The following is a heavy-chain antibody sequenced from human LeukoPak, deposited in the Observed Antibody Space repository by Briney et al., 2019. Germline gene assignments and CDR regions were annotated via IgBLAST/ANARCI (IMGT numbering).Heavy chain of an antibody. J-gene: IGHJ6*02. CDR1: GFTFSDYY. CDR2: INHSGST. V-gene: IGHV4-34*01. Sequence: GSLRLSCAASGFTFSDYYWSWIRQPPGKGLEWIGEINHSGSTNYNPSLKSRVTISVDTSKNQFSLKLSSVTAADTAVYYCARGRRYDFWSGYYYGMDVWGQGTTVTVSS. D-gene: IGHD3-3*01. CDR3: ARGRRYDFWSGYYYGMDV.